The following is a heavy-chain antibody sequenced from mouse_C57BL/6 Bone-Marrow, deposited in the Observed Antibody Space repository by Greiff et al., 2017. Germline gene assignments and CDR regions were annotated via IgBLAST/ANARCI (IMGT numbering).Heavy chain of an antibody. D-gene: IGHD4-1*01. J-gene: IGHJ2*01. CDR2: IWSGGST. CDR1: GFSLTSYG. Sequence: VKLVEPGPGLVQPSPSLSISCTASGFSLTSYGVHWVRQSPGKGLEWLGVIWSGGSTDYNAAFISSLSISKDNSKCQVFFKMNSLQAADTAIYYCASITGTQFDYWGQGTTLTVSS. V-gene: IGHV2-2*01. CDR3: ASITGTQFDY.